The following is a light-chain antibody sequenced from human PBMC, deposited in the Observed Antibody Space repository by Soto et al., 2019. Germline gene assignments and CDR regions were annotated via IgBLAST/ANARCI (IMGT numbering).Light chain of an antibody. J-gene: IGKJ1*01. Sequence: EVVLTQSPVTLSLSPGERATLSCRASRSLTNSFIAWYQQRPGQAPRLLIYDTSSRASGIPDRFSGSGSGTALTLTISRLETEDFAVFYCQQYGTPEIIFGQGTKVDI. CDR3: QQYGTPEII. CDR1: RSLTNSF. CDR2: DTS. V-gene: IGKV3-20*01.